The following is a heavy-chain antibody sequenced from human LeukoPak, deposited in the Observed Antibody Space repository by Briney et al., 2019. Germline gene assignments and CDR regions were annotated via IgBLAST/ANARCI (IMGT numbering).Heavy chain of an antibody. J-gene: IGHJ3*02. CDR2: ISSSSSYI. CDR3: AREVMITFGGVIVRGAFDI. Sequence: GGSLRLSCAASGFTFSAYAMSWVRQAPGKGLEWVSSISSSSSYIYYADSVKGRFTISRDNAKNSLYLQMNSLRAEDTAVYYCAREVMITFGGVIVRGAFDIWGQGTMVTVSS. V-gene: IGHV3-21*01. D-gene: IGHD3-16*02. CDR1: GFTFSAYA.